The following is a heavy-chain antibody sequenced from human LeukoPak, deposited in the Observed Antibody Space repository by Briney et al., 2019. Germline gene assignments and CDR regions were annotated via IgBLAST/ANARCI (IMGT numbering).Heavy chain of an antibody. Sequence: PGGSLRLSCAASGFTFSTYGMHWVRQAPGKGLEWVTFIQYDGSNKYDADSVKGRFTISRDNSKNTLYLQMNSLRAEDTAVYYCARGSSSSGGPFDYWGQGTLVTVSS. CDR2: IQYDGSNK. V-gene: IGHV3-30*02. CDR3: ARGSSSSGGPFDY. J-gene: IGHJ4*02. CDR1: GFTFSTYG. D-gene: IGHD6-6*01.